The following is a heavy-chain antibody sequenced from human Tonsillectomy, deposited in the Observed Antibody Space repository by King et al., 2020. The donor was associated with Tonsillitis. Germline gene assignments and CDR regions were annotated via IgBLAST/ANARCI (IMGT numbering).Heavy chain of an antibody. J-gene: IGHJ5*02. V-gene: IGHV4-34*01. CDR3: ARWEEGYSYCYEGSGMGFDP. CDR1: GGSFSGYY. D-gene: IGHD5-18*01. CDR2: INHSGST. Sequence: QVQLPQWGAGLLKPSETLSLTCAVYGGSFSGYYWSWIRQPPGKGLEWIGEINHSGSTNYNPSLKSRVTISVDTSKNQFSLKLSSVTAADTAVYYCARWEEGYSYCYEGSGMGFDPCGQGTLVTVSS.